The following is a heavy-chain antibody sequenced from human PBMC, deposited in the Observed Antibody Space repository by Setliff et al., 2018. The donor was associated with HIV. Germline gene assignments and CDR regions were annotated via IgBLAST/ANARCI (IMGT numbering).Heavy chain of an antibody. CDR3: ARHVGYSSSSLDY. CDR2: IYYSGTT. Sequence: SETLSLTCTVSGGSISSYYWSWIRQPPGKGLEWIEYIYYSGTTNYNPSLKSRVTISVDTSKNQFTLELSSVTAADTAVYYCARHVGYSSSSLDYWGQGTLVTVSS. V-gene: IGHV4-59*08. CDR1: GGSISSYY. D-gene: IGHD6-6*01. J-gene: IGHJ4*02.